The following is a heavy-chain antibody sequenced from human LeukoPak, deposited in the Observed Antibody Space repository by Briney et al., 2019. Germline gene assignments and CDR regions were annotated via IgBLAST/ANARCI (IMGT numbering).Heavy chain of an antibody. Sequence: PGGSLRLSCAASGFTFSTYGMHWVRQAPGKGLEWVAVISYDGSNKYYADSVKGRFTISRDNSKNTLYLQMNSLRAEDTAVYYCAKGGSEYYDFWSGYYKSPDYWGQGTLVTVSS. D-gene: IGHD3-3*01. CDR2: ISYDGSNK. CDR3: AKGGSEYYDFWSGYYKSPDY. J-gene: IGHJ4*02. V-gene: IGHV3-30*18. CDR1: GFTFSTYG.